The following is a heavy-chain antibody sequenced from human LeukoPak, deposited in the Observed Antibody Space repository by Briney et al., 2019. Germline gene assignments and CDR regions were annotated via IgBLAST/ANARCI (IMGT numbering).Heavy chain of an antibody. D-gene: IGHD3-22*01. Sequence: GRSLRLSCAASGFTFSDYYMSWIRQAPGKGLEWVSYISSSGSTIYYADSVKGRFTIPRDNAKNSLYLQMNSLRAEDTAVYYCARDRRYDSSGYYLRWGQGTLVTVSS. CDR2: ISSSGSTI. V-gene: IGHV3-11*01. CDR3: ARDRRYDSSGYYLR. J-gene: IGHJ4*02. CDR1: GFTFSDYY.